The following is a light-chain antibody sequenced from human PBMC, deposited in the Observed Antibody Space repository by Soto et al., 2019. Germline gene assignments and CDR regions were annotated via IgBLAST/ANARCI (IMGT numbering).Light chain of an antibody. Sequence: DIQMTQSPCSLSASVGDRVTITCRTSESISSYLNWYQQKPGKAPMLLIYAASSLQSGVPSRFSGSGSGTDFTLTISSLQPEDFATYYCQPSYSTPYTFGQGTKLEIK. CDR2: AAS. J-gene: IGKJ2*01. V-gene: IGKV1-39*01. CDR1: ESISSY. CDR3: QPSYSTPYT.